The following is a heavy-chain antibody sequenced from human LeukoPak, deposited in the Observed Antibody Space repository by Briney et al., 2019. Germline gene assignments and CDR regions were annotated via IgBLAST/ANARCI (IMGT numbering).Heavy chain of an antibody. CDR3: AKDAADAAPSCSICYCDY. V-gene: IGHV3-23*01. Sequence: PGGSLRLSCAASGFTFGSYAMSWVRQAPGKGLEWVSGITGSGDTTYYGDSVKGRFTISRDNSDNTLSLQMNSLRAEDTAVYYCAKDAADAAPSCSICYCDYWGQGTLATVSS. D-gene: IGHD2-2*01. CDR2: ITGSGDTT. CDR1: GFTFGSYA. J-gene: IGHJ4*02.